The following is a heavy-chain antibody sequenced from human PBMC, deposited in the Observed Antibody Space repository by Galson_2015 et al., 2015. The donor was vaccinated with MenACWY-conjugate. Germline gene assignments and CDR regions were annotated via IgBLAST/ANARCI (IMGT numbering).Heavy chain of an antibody. D-gene: IGHD6-13*01. J-gene: IGHJ6*02. V-gene: IGHV3-53*01. CDR2: IYSGGNT. CDR3: ARGRGLSSWYRYGMDV. Sequence: SLRLSCAASGVTVSSNYMSWVRQAPGKGLEWVSIIYSGGNTYYADSVKGRFTISRDNSKNTLYLQTNSLRAEDTAVYYCARGRGLSSWYRYGMDVWGQGTTVTVSS. CDR1: GVTVSSNY.